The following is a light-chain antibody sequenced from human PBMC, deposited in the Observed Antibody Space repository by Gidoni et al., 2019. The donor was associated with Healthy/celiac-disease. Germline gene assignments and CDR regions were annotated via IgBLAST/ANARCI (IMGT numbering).Light chain of an antibody. V-gene: IGKV1-27*01. CDR1: QGISNY. J-gene: IGKJ1*01. CDR2: AAS. Sequence: DIQITQSPSSLSASVGDRVTITCRASQGISNYLAWYQKKPGKVPKLLIYAASTLQSGVPSRFSGSGSGTDCNLTISSLQPEDVATYYCQKYNSAPQTCGKGKKVEIK. CDR3: QKYNSAPQT.